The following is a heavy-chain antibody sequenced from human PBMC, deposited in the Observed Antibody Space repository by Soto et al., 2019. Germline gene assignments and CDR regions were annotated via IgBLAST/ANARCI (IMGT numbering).Heavy chain of an antibody. CDR1: GFTFSSYG. V-gene: IGHV3-30*18. Sequence: GGSLRLSCAASGFTFSSYGMHWVRQAPGKGLEWVAVISYDGSNKYYADSVKGRFTISRDNSKNTLYLQMNSLRAEDTAVYYCAKVKLGNPTGYSSGWYKSVDAFDIWGQGTMVTVSS. CDR3: AKVKLGNPTGYSSGWYKSVDAFDI. J-gene: IGHJ3*02. CDR2: ISYDGSNK. D-gene: IGHD6-19*01.